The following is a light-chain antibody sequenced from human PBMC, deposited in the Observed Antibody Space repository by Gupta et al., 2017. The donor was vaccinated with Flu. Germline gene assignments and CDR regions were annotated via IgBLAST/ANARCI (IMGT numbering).Light chain of an antibody. CDR2: NEN. Sequence: GKTARIPGGGNNMGSESVYWYQQKPGQAPVLVVYNENSRPSGIPERFSGSNFGTTATLTISRVEAGDEADYFCQASHGDSDHYVFGSGTKVTVL. CDR3: QASHGDSDHYV. J-gene: IGLJ1*01. CDR1: NMGSES. V-gene: IGLV3-21*03.